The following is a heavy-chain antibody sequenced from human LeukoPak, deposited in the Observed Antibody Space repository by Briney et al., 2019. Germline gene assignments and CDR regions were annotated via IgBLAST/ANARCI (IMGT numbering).Heavy chain of an antibody. V-gene: IGHV5-10-1*01. CDR2: ILPSDSYT. J-gene: IGHJ3*02. Sequence: GESLKISCKGSGYSFTAYWITCVRQMPGQCLDSLTKILPSDSYTIYSPSFQGLVTISADKSIPTAYLQWSSLKASDTAMYYCARVTYDILTGYPGAFDIWGQGTMVTVSS. CDR1: GYSFTAYW. CDR3: ARVTYDILTGYPGAFDI. D-gene: IGHD3-9*01.